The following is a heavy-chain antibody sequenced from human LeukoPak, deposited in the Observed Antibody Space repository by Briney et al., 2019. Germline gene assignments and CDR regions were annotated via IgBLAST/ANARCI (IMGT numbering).Heavy chain of an antibody. Sequence: PGGSLRLSCAASGFTFDDYAMHWVRQAPGKGLEWVSGISWNSGSIGYADSVKGRFTISRDNAKNSLYLQMNSLRAEDMALYNCAKAYCTNGVCYPFLFDYWGQGTLVTVSS. CDR1: GFTFDDYA. V-gene: IGHV3-9*03. J-gene: IGHJ4*02. CDR2: ISWNSGSI. D-gene: IGHD2-8*01. CDR3: AKAYCTNGVCYPFLFDY.